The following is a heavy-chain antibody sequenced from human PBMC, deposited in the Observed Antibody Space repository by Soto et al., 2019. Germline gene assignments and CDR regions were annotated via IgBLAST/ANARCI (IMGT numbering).Heavy chain of an antibody. V-gene: IGHV3-21*01. CDR2: ISSSSSYI. J-gene: IGHJ4*02. Sequence: PXGSLRLSCAAYGFTFSSYSMNWVRQAPGKGLEWVSSISSSSSYIYYADSVKGRFTIYRDNAKNSLYLQMNSLRAEDTAVYYCETTHLRNTAADYWGQGTLVPVSS. D-gene: IGHD5-18*01. CDR3: ETTHLRNTAADY. CDR1: GFTFSSYS.